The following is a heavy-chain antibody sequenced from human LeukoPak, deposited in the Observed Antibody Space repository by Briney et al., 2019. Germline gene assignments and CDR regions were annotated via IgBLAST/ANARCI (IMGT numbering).Heavy chain of an antibody. D-gene: IGHD3-3*01. CDR2: ISSSSSTI. CDR3: ARDYDFWSGYYPDAFDI. J-gene: IGHJ3*02. Sequence: PGGSLRLSCAASGFTFSSYSMNWVRQAPGKGLEWVSYISSSSSTIYYADSVKGRFTISRDNAKNSLYLQMNSLRAEDTAVYYCARDYDFWSGYYPDAFDIWGQGTMVTVSS. CDR1: GFTFSSYS. V-gene: IGHV3-48*04.